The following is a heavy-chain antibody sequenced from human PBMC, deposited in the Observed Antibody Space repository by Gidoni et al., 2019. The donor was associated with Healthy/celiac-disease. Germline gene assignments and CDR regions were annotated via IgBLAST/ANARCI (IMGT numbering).Heavy chain of an antibody. CDR1: GGTFSSYA. Sequence: QVQLVQSGAEVKKPGSSVKVSCKASGGTFSSYAISWVRQAPGQGLEWMGGIIPIFGTANSAQKFQGRVTFTADESTSTAFMELSSLRSEDTAVYYCARATGSSSSSYYTNAFDIWGQGTMVTVSS. V-gene: IGHV1-69*01. CDR3: ARATGSSSSSYYTNAFDI. CDR2: IIPIFGTA. J-gene: IGHJ3*02. D-gene: IGHD6-6*01.